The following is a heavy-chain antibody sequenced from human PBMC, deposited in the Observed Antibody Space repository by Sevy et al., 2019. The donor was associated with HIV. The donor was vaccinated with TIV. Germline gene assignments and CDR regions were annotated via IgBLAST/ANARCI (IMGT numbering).Heavy chain of an antibody. CDR1: GGSITSLY. CDR3: AGENAWGRCYS. Sequence: SETLSLTCTVSGGSITSLYWNWIRQPPGKGLEWIANIDYNGHINYNPSLKSRVTLSLDTSKNQSSLRLSSVTAADTAMYYCAGENAWGRCYSWGQGTLVTVSS. J-gene: IGHJ4*02. CDR2: IDYNGHI. D-gene: IGHD1-26*01. V-gene: IGHV4-59*08.